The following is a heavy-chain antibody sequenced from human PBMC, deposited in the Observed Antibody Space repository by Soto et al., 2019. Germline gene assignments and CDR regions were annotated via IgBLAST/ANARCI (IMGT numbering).Heavy chain of an antibody. V-gene: IGHV4-4*07. J-gene: IGHJ5*02. CDR1: GGSFSSYY. Sequence: PSETLSLTCTVSGGSFSSYYWSWIRQPAGKGLEWIGRIYASGSTNYNPSLKSRVSMSVQTSKKKFSLQLGSVAASDTAVYYCARLSGNWFDAWGQGTLVTVSS. CDR3: ARLSGNWFDA. D-gene: IGHD3-10*01. CDR2: IYASGST.